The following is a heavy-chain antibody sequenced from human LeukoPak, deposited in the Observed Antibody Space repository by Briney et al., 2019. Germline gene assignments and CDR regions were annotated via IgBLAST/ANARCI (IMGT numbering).Heavy chain of an antibody. CDR3: ARVSGRTYYYGMDV. CDR1: GGSISSYY. V-gene: IGHV4-59*01. D-gene: IGHD5/OR15-5a*01. J-gene: IGHJ6*04. CDR2: IYYSGST. Sequence: SETLSLTCTVSGGSISSYYWSWIRQPPGKGLEWIGYIYYSGSTNYNPSLKSRVTISVDTSKNQFSLKLSSVTAADTAVYYCARVSGRTYYYGMDVWGKGTTVTVSP.